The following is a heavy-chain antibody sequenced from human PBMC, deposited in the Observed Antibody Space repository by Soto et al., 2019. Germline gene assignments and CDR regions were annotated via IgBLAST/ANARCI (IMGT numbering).Heavy chain of an antibody. CDR2: IIPIFGTA. CDR1: GYTFTEYD. V-gene: IGHV1-69*13. Sequence: SVKVSCKTSGYTFTEYDINWVRQAPGQGLEWMGGIIPIFGTADYAQKFQGRVTITADESTSTGNMELSSLRSEDTAVYYCASHYDSSGYYYRGLDYWGQGTLVTVSS. J-gene: IGHJ4*02. CDR3: ASHYDSSGYYYRGLDY. D-gene: IGHD3-22*01.